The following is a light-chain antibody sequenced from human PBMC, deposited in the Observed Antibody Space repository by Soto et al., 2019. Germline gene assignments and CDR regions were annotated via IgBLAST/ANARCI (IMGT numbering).Light chain of an antibody. CDR2: AAS. Sequence: AIRMTQSPSSLSASTGDRVTITCRASQGISSYLAWYQQKPEKAPKLLIYAASTLQSGVPSRFSGSGSETEFTLTISGLQPGDYATYYCQQYNSYSPTFGQGTKVDIK. V-gene: IGKV1-8*01. CDR1: QGISSY. J-gene: IGKJ1*01. CDR3: QQYNSYSPT.